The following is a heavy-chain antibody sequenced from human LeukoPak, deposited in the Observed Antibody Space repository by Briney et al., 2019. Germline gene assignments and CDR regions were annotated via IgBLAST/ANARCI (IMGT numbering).Heavy chain of an antibody. CDR2: INWNGGRT. CDR3: ARNTDYQPLVTAFDI. D-gene: IGHD2-2*01. J-gene: IGHJ3*02. Sequence: PGGSLRLSCAASGFTFDDYGMSWVRQGPGKGLEWVSGINWNGGRTGYADSVKGRFTISRDNAKNSLYLHMKSLRAEDTALYHCARNTDYQPLVTAFDIWGPGTTVTVSS. V-gene: IGHV3-20*01. CDR1: GFTFDDYG.